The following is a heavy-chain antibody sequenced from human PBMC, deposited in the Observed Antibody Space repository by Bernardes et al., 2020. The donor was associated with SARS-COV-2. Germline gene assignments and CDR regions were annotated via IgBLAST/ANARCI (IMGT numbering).Heavy chain of an antibody. J-gene: IGHJ6*02. CDR2: IIPILGIA. CDR1: GGTFSSYA. D-gene: IGHD5-12*01. Sequence: SVKVSCKASGGTFSSYAISWVRQAPGQGLEWMGRIIPILGIANYAQKFQGRVTITADKSTSTAYMELSSLRSEDTAVYYCARTQPKYSGYGMTYYYYYGMDVWGQGTTVTVSS. CDR3: ARTQPKYSGYGMTYYYYYGMDV. V-gene: IGHV1-69*04.